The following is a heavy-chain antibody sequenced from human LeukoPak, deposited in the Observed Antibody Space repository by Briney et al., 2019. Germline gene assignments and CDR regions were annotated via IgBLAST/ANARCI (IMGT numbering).Heavy chain of an antibody. CDR2: IDSGGST. Sequence: GGSLRLSCAASGFTVSTSYMSWVRQAPGKGLEWVSVIDSGGSTNYAGPVKGRFTISRDNSKNTLYFQMNSLRAEDTAVYYCARDGSGSYKLDWGQGTLVTVSS. CDR1: GFTVSTSY. V-gene: IGHV3-53*01. CDR3: ARDGSGSYKLD. D-gene: IGHD3-10*01. J-gene: IGHJ4*02.